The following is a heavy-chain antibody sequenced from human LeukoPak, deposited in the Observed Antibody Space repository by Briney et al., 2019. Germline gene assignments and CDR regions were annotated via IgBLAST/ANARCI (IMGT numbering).Heavy chain of an antibody. Sequence: GASVKVSCKASGYTFTSYGISWVRQAPGQGLEWMGWISAYNGNTNYAQKLQGRVTMTTDTSTSTAYMELRSLRSDDTAVYYCARGGYDFWSGSHDQGYFDYWGQGTLVTVSS. D-gene: IGHD3-3*01. CDR2: ISAYNGNT. J-gene: IGHJ4*02. CDR1: GYTFTSYG. V-gene: IGHV1-18*01. CDR3: ARGGYDFWSGSHDQGYFDY.